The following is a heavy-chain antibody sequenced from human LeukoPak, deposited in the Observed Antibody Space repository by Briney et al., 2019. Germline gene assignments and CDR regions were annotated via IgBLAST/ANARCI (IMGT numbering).Heavy chain of an antibody. V-gene: IGHV3-33*01. D-gene: IGHD3-22*01. CDR1: GFTFSSYG. Sequence: PGGSLRLSGAASGFTFSSYGMHWVRQAPGKGLEWVAVIWYDGSNKYYADSVKGRFTISRDNSKNTLYLQMNSLRAEDTAVYYCAREENYDSSGYFDYWGQGTLVTVSS. CDR3: AREENYDSSGYFDY. CDR2: IWYDGSNK. J-gene: IGHJ4*02.